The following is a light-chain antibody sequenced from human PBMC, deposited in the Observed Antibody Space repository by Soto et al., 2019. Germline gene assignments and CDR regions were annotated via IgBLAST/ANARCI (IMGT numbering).Light chain of an antibody. V-gene: IGLV2-14*01. Sequence: QSALTQPASVSGSPGQSITISCTGTSSDVGGYNYVSWYQQHPGKAPKLIIYEVSNRPSGVSNRFSGSKSDNTASLTISGLQADDEADYYCSSYTSSNTDVFGTGTKLTVL. CDR1: SSDVGGYNY. J-gene: IGLJ1*01. CDR3: SSYTSSNTDV. CDR2: EVS.